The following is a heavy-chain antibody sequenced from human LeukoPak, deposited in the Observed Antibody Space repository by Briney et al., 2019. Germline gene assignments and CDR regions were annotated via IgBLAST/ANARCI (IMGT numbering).Heavy chain of an antibody. Sequence: PSETLTLTCTVSGGSISSSSYYWGWIRQPPGKGLEWIESIYYSGSTYYNPSLKSRVTISVDTSKNQFSLKLSSVTAADTAVYYCARSFAGAYCGGDCYYYFDYWGQGTLVTVSS. D-gene: IGHD2-21*02. CDR2: IYYSGST. V-gene: IGHV4-39*01. CDR3: ARSFAGAYCGGDCYYYFDY. J-gene: IGHJ4*02. CDR1: GGSISSSSYY.